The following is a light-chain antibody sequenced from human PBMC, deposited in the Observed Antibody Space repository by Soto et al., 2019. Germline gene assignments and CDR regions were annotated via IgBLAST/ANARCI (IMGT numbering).Light chain of an antibody. CDR2: GAS. J-gene: IGKJ5*01. V-gene: IGKV3-15*01. CDR3: HQYNNWPPIT. Sequence: EIVMTQSPATLSVSPGERATLSCRASQSVSTNLAWYQQKPGQAPRLLIHGASTRATGIPARFSGSGSGTEFTLTNSSLQSEESAVYYCHQYNNWPPITFGQGTRLEIK. CDR1: QSVSTN.